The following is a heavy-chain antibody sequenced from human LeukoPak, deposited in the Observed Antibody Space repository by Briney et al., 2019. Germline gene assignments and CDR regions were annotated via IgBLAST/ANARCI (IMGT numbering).Heavy chain of an antibody. CDR1: GGSISSSGYY. Sequence: SETLSLTCTVSGGSISSSGYYWGWVRQPPGKGLEWIGSIYYSGSTYYNPSLKSRVTISVDTSKNQFSLKLSSVTAADTAVYYCARHVYVAAAPDYWGQGTLVTVSS. D-gene: IGHD6-13*01. CDR2: IYYSGST. J-gene: IGHJ4*02. CDR3: ARHVYVAAAPDY. V-gene: IGHV4-39*01.